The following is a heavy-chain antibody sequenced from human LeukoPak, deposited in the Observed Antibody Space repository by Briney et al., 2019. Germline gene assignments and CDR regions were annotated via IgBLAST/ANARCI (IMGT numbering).Heavy chain of an antibody. V-gene: IGHV1-69*13. J-gene: IGHJ6*02. CDR2: IIPIFGTA. CDR1: GGTFSSYA. Sequence: ASVTVSCTASGGTFSSYAISGVRQAPGQGLEWMGGIIPIFGTANYAQKFQGRVTITADESTSTAYMELSSLRSEDTAVYYCARHNSGSYLYGMDVWGQGTTVTVSS. CDR3: ARHNSGSYLYGMDV. D-gene: IGHD1-26*01.